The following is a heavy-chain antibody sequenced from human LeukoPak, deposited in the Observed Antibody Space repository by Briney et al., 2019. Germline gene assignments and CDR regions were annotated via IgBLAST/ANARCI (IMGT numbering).Heavy chain of an antibody. D-gene: IGHD2-21*01. CDR2: IYSAGST. Sequence: GSLILSGAASGFTVSNNYMTWVRQAPGKGLEWVSLIYSAGSTYYADSVKGRFTISRDNSKNTVYLQMNSLRAEDTAVYYCARNIPVTRWGYWGQGTLVTVSS. J-gene: IGHJ4*02. CDR3: ARNIPVTRWGY. V-gene: IGHV3-66*01. CDR1: GFTVSNNY.